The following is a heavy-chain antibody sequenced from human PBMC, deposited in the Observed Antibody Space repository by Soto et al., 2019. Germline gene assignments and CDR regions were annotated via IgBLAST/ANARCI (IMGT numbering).Heavy chain of an antibody. CDR1: GGSISSSSYY. J-gene: IGHJ6*03. V-gene: IGHV4-39*01. D-gene: IGHD1-26*01. CDR3: ARHGRTIGLYYYYMDV. CDR2: IYYSGST. Sequence: QLQLQESGPGLVKPSETLSLTCTVSGGSISSSSYYWGWILQPPGKGLEWIGSIYYSGSTYYNPSHKSRVTISVDTSKNQFSLQLSSVTAADTAVYYCARHGRTIGLYYYYMDVWGKGTTVTVSS.